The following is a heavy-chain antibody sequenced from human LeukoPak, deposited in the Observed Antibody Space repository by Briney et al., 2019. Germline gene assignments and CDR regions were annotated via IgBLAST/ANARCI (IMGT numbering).Heavy chain of an antibody. J-gene: IGHJ4*02. D-gene: IGHD6-6*01. CDR3: ARDRRYSSSPVDFDY. V-gene: IGHV1-18*01. CDR1: SYTFTSYG. CDR2: ISAYNGNT. Sequence: ASVKVSCKASSYTFTSYGISWVRQAPGQGLEWMGWISAYNGNTNYAQKLQGRVTMTTDTSTSTAYMELRSLRSDDTAVYYCARDRRYSSSPVDFDYWGQGTLVTVSS.